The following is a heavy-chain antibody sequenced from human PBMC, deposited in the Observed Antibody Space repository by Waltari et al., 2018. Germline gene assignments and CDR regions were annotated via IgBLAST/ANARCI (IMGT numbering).Heavy chain of an antibody. CDR3: ARLADCTSSICYYDY. V-gene: IGHV1-3*01. J-gene: IGHJ4*02. CDR2: SRPGYVNT. Sequence: QVQLVQSGAEVKKPGASVKVSCKTSGYTFTNYAIHWVRQAPGQRREWMGRSRPGYVNTKYSQKFQGRVTITRDTSASTAYMELSSLRSEDTAVYYCARLADCTSSICYYDYWGQGTLVSVSS. D-gene: IGHD2-2*01. CDR1: GYTFTNYA.